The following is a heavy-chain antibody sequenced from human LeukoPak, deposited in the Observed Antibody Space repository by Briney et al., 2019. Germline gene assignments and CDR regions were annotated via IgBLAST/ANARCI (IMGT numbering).Heavy chain of an antibody. V-gene: IGHV3-53*01. Sequence: GGSLRLSCAASGFTVSSSYMSWVRQAPGKGLEWVSVIYSGGSTYYADSVKGRFTISRDNSKNTLYLQMNSLRAEDTAVYYCARARNGDPYDYWGQGTLVTVSS. D-gene: IGHD3-10*01. J-gene: IGHJ4*02. CDR1: GFTVSSSY. CDR2: IYSGGST. CDR3: ARARNGDPYDY.